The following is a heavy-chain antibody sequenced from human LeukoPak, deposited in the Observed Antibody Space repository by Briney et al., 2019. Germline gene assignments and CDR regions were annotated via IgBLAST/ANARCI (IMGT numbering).Heavy chain of an antibody. CDR1: GGSVSSSSYY. V-gene: IGHV4-61*01. J-gene: IGHJ4*02. Sequence: SETLSLTCTVSGGSVSSSSYYWSWIRQPPGKELEWIGYIYYSGSTSYNPSLKSRVTISLDTSKNQFSLRLSSVTAADTAVYYCARDQVGSYFDYWGQGTLVTVSS. D-gene: IGHD3-10*01. CDR3: ARDQVGSYFDY. CDR2: IYYSGST.